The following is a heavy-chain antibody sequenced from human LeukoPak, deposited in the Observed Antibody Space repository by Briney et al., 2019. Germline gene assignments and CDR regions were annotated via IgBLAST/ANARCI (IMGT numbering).Heavy chain of an antibody. Sequence: SLTLSCAPPGHTLYDYAMHWVRQAPPKGLAWVSGISWNSGGICYADSVKGRFTISRDNAKNSLYLQMNSLRAEDTAVYYCAKDSCTNGICSRTFDYWGQGTLVTVSS. V-gene: IGHV3-9*01. J-gene: IGHJ4*02. D-gene: IGHD2-8*01. CDR2: ISWNSGGI. CDR1: GHTLYDYA. CDR3: AKDSCTNGICSRTFDY.